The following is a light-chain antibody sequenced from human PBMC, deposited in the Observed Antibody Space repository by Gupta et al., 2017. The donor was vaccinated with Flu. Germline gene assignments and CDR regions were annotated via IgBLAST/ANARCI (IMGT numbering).Light chain of an antibody. J-gene: IGLJ2*01. V-gene: IGLV2-23*03. Sequence: QSALTQPASVSGSPGQSITIPCPGTSSDVGSYNLVSWYQQHPGKAPKLMIYEGSKRPSGVSNRFSGSKSGNTASLTISGLQAEDEADYYCCSYAGSSTFGVVFGGGTKLTVL. CDR2: EGS. CDR1: SSDVGSYNL. CDR3: CSYAGSSTFGVV.